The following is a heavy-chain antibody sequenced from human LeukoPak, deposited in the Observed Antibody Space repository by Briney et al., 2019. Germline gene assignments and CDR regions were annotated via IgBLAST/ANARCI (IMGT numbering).Heavy chain of an antibody. CDR2: ISSNGGST. V-gene: IGHV3-64*01. CDR3: ARLRDYYYGMDV. Sequence: PGGSLRLSCAASGFTFSSYAMHWVRQAPGKGLEYVSAISSNGGSTYYANSVMGRFTISRDNSKNTLYLQMGSLRAEDMAVYYCARLRDYYYGMDVWGQGTTVTVSS. J-gene: IGHJ6*02. D-gene: IGHD3-10*01. CDR1: GFTFSSYA.